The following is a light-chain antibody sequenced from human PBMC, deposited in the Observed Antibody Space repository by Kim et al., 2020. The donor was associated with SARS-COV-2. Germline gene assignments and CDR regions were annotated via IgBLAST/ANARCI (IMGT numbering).Light chain of an antibody. CDR3: CSYAGSYTRV. J-gene: IGLJ3*02. V-gene: IGLV2-11*01. CDR2: DVS. CDR1: SSDVGGYNY. Sequence: GKSVTISCTGTSSDVGGYNYVSWYQQHPGKAPKLMIYDVSKWPSGVPDRFSGSKSGNTASLTISGLQAEDEADYYCCSYAGSYTRVFGGGTQLTVL.